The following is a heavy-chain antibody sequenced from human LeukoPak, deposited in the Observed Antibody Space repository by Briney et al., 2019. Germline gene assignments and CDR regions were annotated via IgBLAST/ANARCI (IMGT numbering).Heavy chain of an antibody. J-gene: IGHJ4*02. CDR1: GGSISSSSYY. Sequence: PSETLSLTCTVSGGSISSSSYYWGWIRQPPGKGLEWIGSIYYSGSTYYNPSLKSRVTISVDTSKNQFSLKLSSVTAADTAVYYRASQFRYYDILTGPFDYWGQGTLVTVSS. CDR2: IYYSGST. V-gene: IGHV4-39*07. CDR3: ASQFRYYDILTGPFDY. D-gene: IGHD3-9*01.